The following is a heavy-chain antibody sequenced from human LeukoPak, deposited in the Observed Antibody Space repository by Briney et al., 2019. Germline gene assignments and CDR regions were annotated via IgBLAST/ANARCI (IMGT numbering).Heavy chain of an antibody. Sequence: GGSLRLSCAASGFTFSNYGLSWFRQAPGKGLEWVGFIRSKAYGGTTEYAASVKGRFTISRDDSKSIAYLQMNSLKTEDTAVYYCTRWIEYDSSGYYYFDYWGQGTLVTVSS. CDR3: TRWIEYDSSGYYYFDY. V-gene: IGHV3-49*03. CDR2: IRSKAYGGTT. CDR1: GFTFSNYG. D-gene: IGHD3-22*01. J-gene: IGHJ4*02.